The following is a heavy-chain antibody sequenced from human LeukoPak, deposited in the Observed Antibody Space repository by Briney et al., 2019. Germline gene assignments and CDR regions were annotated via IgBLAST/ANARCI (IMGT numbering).Heavy chain of an antibody. CDR1: GYTFRSSA. Sequence: PGGSRRLSFAAPGYTFRSSARNWARRPRGKGLGGNQPIRGRVGSPTYAASGRGRFPISRDNSKNTLYLQMNSLRAEDTAVYYCAKGVGNSGYDAFDIWGQGTMVTVSS. CDR3: AKGVGNSGYDAFDI. V-gene: IGHV3-23*01. D-gene: IGHD3-22*01. J-gene: IGHJ3*02. CDR2: IRGRVGSP.